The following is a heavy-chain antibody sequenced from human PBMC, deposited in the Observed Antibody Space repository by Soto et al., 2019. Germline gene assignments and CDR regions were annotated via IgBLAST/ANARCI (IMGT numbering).Heavy chain of an antibody. Sequence: GGLRLSCAASGFIFSNAWINWVRQAPGKGLEWVANIKQDGSEKNYVDSVKGRFTISRDNAKNSLYLQMNSLRAEDTAVYYCVPGFDYWGQGTLVTVS. V-gene: IGHV3-7*01. CDR1: GFIFSNAW. CDR3: VPGFDY. CDR2: IKQDGSEK. J-gene: IGHJ4*02.